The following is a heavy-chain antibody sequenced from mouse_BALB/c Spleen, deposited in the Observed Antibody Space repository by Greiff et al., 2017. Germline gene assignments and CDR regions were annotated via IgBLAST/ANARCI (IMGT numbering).Heavy chain of an antibody. Sequence: EVKLMESGGGLVQPGGSLRLSCATSGFTFTDYYMSWVRQPPGKALEWLGFIRNKANGYTTEYSASVKGRFTISRDNSQSILYLQMNTLRAEDSATYYCARELYGNSYYAMDYWGQGTSVTVSS. D-gene: IGHD2-10*02. V-gene: IGHV7-3*02. CDR1: GFTFTDYY. CDR3: ARELYGNSYYAMDY. J-gene: IGHJ4*01. CDR2: IRNKANGYTT.